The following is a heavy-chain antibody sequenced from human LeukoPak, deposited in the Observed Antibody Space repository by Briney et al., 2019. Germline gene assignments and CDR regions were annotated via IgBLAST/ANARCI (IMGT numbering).Heavy chain of an antibody. D-gene: IGHD2-15*01. CDR1: GYTFTSYG. V-gene: IGHV1-18*01. CDR2: ISAYNGNT. Sequence: ASVKVSCKASGYTFTSYGISWVRQAPGQGLEWMGWISAYNGNTNYAQKLQGRVTMATDTSTSTAYMGLRSLRSEDTAVYYCARGYCSGGSCYDGNWFDPWGQGTLVTVSS. CDR3: ARGYCSGGSCYDGNWFDP. J-gene: IGHJ5*02.